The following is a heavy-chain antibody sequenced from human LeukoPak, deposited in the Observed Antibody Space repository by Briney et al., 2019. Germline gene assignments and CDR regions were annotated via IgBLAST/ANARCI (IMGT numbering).Heavy chain of an antibody. J-gene: IGHJ6*03. CDR2: IKQDGSEK. CDR1: GFTLSSYW. Sequence: PGGSLRLSCAASGFTLSSYWMSWVRQAPGKGLEWVANIKQDGSEKYYVDSVKGRFTISRDNAKNTLYLQMNSLRAEDTAVYYCARAPRPYGAGYMDVWGKGTTVTISS. CDR3: ARAPRPYGAGYMDV. V-gene: IGHV3-7*01. D-gene: IGHD4-17*01.